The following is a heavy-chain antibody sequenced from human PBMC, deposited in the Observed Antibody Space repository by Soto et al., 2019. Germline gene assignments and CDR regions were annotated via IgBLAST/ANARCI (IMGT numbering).Heavy chain of an antibody. V-gene: IGHV3-48*03. J-gene: IGHJ3*02. CDR3: ARVLTLGRYYDFWSGYSDAFDI. D-gene: IGHD3-3*01. CDR2: ISSSGSTI. Sequence: PGGSLRLSCAASGFTFSSYEMNWVRQAPGKGLEWVSYISSSGSTIYYADSVKGRFTISRDNAKNSLYLQMNSLRAEDTAVYYCARVLTLGRYYDFWSGYSDAFDIWGQGTMVTVSS. CDR1: GFTFSSYE.